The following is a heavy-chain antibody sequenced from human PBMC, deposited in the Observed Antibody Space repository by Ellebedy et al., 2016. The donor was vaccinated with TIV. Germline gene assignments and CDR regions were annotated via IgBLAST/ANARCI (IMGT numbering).Heavy chain of an antibody. V-gene: IGHV4-39*01. D-gene: IGHD6-13*01. CDR3: ATSYSSSTDFDY. J-gene: IGHJ4*02. CDR2: IYYSGST. Sequence: SETLSLTXTVSGGSISSSSYYWGWIRQPPGKGLEWIGSIYYSGSTYYNPSLKSRVTISVDTSKNQFSLKLSSVTAADTAVYYCATSYSSSTDFDYWGQGTLVNVSS. CDR1: GGSISSSSYY.